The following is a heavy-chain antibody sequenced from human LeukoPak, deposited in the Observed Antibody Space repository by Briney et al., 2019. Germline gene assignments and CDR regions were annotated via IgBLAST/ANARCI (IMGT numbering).Heavy chain of an antibody. CDR1: GFTFSSYS. Sequence: WGSLRLSCVASGFTFSSYSMNWVRQAPWRGLEWVSYISINSGTIYYADSVRGRFTISRDSAKNSLYLLMNTLREEDTAVYYYARIWGYCSADSCHYTPYWGQGTLVTVSS. V-gene: IGHV3-48*02. J-gene: IGHJ4*02. D-gene: IGHD2-15*01. CDR3: ARIWGYCSADSCHYTPY. CDR2: ISINSGTI.